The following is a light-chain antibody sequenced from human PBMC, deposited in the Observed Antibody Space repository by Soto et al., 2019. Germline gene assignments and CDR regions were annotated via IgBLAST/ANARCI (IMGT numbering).Light chain of an antibody. CDR3: SSYTVSRTYV. J-gene: IGLJ1*01. CDR2: EVT. CDR1: SSDIGGYKY. Sequence: QSVLTQPASVSGSPGQSITISCTGTSSDIGGYKYVSWYQQHPGKAPKLIIYEVTNRPSGVSDRFSGSKSGNTASLTISGLQAEDEADYYCSSYTVSRTYVFGTGTKLTVL. V-gene: IGLV2-14*01.